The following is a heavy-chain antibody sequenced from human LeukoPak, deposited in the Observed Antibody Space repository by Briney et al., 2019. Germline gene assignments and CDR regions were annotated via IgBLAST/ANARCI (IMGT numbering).Heavy chain of an antibody. CDR1: GGSISSHY. CDR3: ARVPARILYQLLSSPFDY. J-gene: IGHJ4*02. Sequence: PSETLSLTCTVSGGSISSHYWSWIRQPTGEGLEWIGYIYYSGSTNYNPSLKSRVTISVDTSKNQFSLKLSSVTAADTAVYYCARVPARILYQLLSSPFDYWGQGTLVTVSS. D-gene: IGHD2-2*01. CDR2: IYYSGST. V-gene: IGHV4-59*11.